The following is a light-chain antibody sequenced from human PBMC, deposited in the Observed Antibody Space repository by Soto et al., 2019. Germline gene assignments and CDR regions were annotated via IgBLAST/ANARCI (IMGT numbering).Light chain of an antibody. CDR1: QSVSSSY. V-gene: IGKV3-20*01. CDR2: GAS. J-gene: IGKJ1*01. Sequence: EIVLTQSPGTLSLSHGEGATLSCRASQSVSSSYFAWYQQKPGQAPRLLIYGASSRATGIPDRFSGSGSGTDFTLTISRLDPEDFAVYYCQQYGSSPWTFGQGTKVETK. CDR3: QQYGSSPWT.